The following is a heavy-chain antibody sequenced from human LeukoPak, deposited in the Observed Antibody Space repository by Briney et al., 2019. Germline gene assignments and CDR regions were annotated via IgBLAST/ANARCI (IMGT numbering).Heavy chain of an antibody. Sequence: TSETLSLTCTVSGGSISSGGYYWSWIRQRPGKGLEWIGYIYYSGSTYYNPSLKSRVTISVDTSKNQFSLKLSSVTAADTAVYYCARLGDFWSGYPLYGMDVWGQGTTVTVSS. J-gene: IGHJ6*02. CDR3: ARLGDFWSGYPLYGMDV. CDR2: IYYSGST. D-gene: IGHD3-3*01. V-gene: IGHV4-31*03. CDR1: GGSISSGGYY.